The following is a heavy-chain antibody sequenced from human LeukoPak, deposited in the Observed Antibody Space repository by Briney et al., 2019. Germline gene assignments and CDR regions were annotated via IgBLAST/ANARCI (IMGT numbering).Heavy chain of an antibody. D-gene: IGHD1-26*01. J-gene: IGHJ4*02. CDR1: GFMFSNYA. V-gene: IGHV3-53*01. CDR2: IYSGGST. CDR3: AREVSIVGAKTGFDY. Sequence: GGSLRLSCAASGFMFSNYAMSWVRQAPGKGLEWVSVIYSGGSTYYADSVKGRFTISRDNSKNTLYLQMNSLRAEDTAVYYCAREVSIVGAKTGFDYWGQGTLVTVSS.